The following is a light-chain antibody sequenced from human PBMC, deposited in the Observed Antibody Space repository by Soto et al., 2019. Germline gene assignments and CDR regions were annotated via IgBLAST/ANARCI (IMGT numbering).Light chain of an antibody. J-gene: IGLJ2*01. V-gene: IGLV8-61*01. Sequence: QTVVTQEPSLSVSPGGTVTLTCGLSSGSVSTSYYPSWYQQTPGQAPRPLIYSTNTRSSGVPDRLSGSILGNKAVLTITGVLLDDESDYYWVLYMGTGINVVFGGWTKLTVL. CDR1: SGSVSTSYY. CDR3: VLYMGTGINVV. CDR2: STN.